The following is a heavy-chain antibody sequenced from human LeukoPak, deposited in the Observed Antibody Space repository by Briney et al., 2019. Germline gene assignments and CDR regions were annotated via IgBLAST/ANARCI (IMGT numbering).Heavy chain of an antibody. V-gene: IGHV4-39*07. CDR2: INYRGST. Sequence: SETLSLTCTVSGGSISNSDYYWDWIWQPPGKGLEWIGSINYRGSTYYNPSLESRVTISVDTSKNQFSLKLSSVTAADTAVYYCARDAGDHSGYSSIHLDYWGQGTLVTVSS. CDR3: ARDAGDHSGYSSIHLDY. D-gene: IGHD6-19*01. CDR1: GGSISNSDYY. J-gene: IGHJ4*02.